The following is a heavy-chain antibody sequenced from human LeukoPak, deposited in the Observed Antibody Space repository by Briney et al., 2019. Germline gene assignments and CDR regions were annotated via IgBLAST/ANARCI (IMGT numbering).Heavy chain of an antibody. D-gene: IGHD5-18*01. CDR1: GFTFSSYA. CDR2: IKEDGSEK. V-gene: IGHV3-7*03. J-gene: IGHJ4*02. Sequence: GGSLRLSCAASGFTFSSYAMSWVRQAPGKGLEWVANIKEDGSEKYYVDSVKGRFTISRDSAKNSLYLQMNSLRVEDTAVYYCARDHNYGSDYWGQGTLVTVSS. CDR3: ARDHNYGSDY.